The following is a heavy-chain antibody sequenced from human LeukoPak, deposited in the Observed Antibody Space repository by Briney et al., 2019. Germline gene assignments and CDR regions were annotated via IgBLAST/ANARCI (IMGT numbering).Heavy chain of an antibody. D-gene: IGHD6-19*01. CDR1: GFIFSNYG. J-gene: IGHJ4*02. V-gene: IGHV3-23*01. Sequence: GGSLRLSCAASGFIFSNYGMNWVRQAPGKGLEWVAAISASGSATSYADSVRGRFTISRDNSKSTTYLQMNSLRAEDTAVFYCAKVGPGGWLFDYWGQGTLVTVSS. CDR2: ISASGSAT. CDR3: AKVGPGGWLFDY.